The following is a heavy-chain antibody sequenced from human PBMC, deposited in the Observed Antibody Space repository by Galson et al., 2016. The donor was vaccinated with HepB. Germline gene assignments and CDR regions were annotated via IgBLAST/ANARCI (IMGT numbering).Heavy chain of an antibody. J-gene: IGHJ5*02. V-gene: IGHV3-30*04. CDR2: ISYDGRSK. D-gene: IGHD2-8*02. CDR1: GFTFSHYA. Sequence: SLRLSCAASGFTFSHYAMHWVRQAPGKGLEWVAVISYDGRSKQNADSVKGRFIISRDNSKNTLYLQINSLRVEDTAVNYCVKETNKPTVLVEGDSWGQGTLVTGSS. CDR3: VKETNKPTVLVEGDS.